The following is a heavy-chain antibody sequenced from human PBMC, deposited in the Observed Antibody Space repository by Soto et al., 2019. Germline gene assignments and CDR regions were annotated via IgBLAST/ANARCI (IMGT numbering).Heavy chain of an antibody. V-gene: IGHV4-31*03. J-gene: IGHJ5*02. CDR2: IYYSGST. CDR1: GVSITIGCYY. D-gene: IGHD3-10*01. CDR3: ARGVTMVRGVIRP. Sequence: SDTLSLTRTVSGVSITIGCYYWSWIRQHPGKGLEWIGYIYYSGSTYYNPSLKSRVTISVDTYKNQFSLKLSSVTAADTAVYYCARGVTMVRGVIRPWGQGTRVTVS.